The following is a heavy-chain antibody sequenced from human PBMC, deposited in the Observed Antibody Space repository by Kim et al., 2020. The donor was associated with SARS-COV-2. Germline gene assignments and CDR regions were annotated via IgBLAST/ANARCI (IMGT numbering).Heavy chain of an antibody. CDR3: AGPRRLGKGGIDAFDI. V-gene: IGHV3-7*01. D-gene: IGHD6-6*01. CDR1: GFTFSSYW. CDR2: IKQDGSEK. J-gene: IGHJ3*02. Sequence: GGSLRLSCAASGFTFSSYWMSWVRQAPGKGLEWVANIKQDGSEKYYVDSVKGRFTISRDNAKNSLYLQMNSLRAEDTAVYYCAGPRRLGKGGIDAFDIWGQGTMVTVSS.